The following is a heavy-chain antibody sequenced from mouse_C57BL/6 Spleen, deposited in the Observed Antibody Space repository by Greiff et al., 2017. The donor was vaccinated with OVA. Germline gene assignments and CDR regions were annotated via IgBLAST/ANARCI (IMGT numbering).Heavy chain of an antibody. CDR1: GFSLTSYG. V-gene: IGHV2-5*01. J-gene: IGHJ4*01. CDR2: IWRGGST. D-gene: IGHD3-2*02. CDR3: AKRDSSGYDYAMDY. Sequence: QVQLKESGPGLVQPSQSLSITCTVSGFSLTSYGVHWVRQSPGQGLEWLGVIWRGGSTDYNAAFMSRLSITKDNSKSQVFCKMNSLQADDTAIYYCAKRDSSGYDYAMDYWGQGTSVTVSS.